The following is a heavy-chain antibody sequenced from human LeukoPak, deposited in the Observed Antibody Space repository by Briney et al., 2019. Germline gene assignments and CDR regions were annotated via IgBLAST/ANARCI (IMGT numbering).Heavy chain of an antibody. CDR1: GGSISSSSYY. V-gene: IGHV4-39*01. D-gene: IGHD3-22*01. J-gene: IGHJ3*02. CDR3: ARISKNYYYDSSGVDAFDI. Sequence: SETLSLTCTVSGGSISSSSYYWGWIRQPPGKGLEWIGSIYYSGSTYYNPSLKSRVTISVDTSKNQFSLKLSSVTAADTAVYYCARISKNYYYDSSGVDAFDIWGQGTMVTVSS. CDR2: IYYSGST.